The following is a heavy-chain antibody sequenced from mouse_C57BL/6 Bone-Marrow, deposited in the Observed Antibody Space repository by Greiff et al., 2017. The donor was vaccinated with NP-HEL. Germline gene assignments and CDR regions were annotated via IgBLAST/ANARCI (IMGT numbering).Heavy chain of an antibody. D-gene: IGHD1-1*01. CDR3: AKYYYGFAY. J-gene: IGHJ3*01. Sequence: QVQLQKPGAELVKPGASVKMSCKASGYTFTSYWKTWGKQRPGQGLEWIGDIYPGSGSTNYNEKFKSKATLTVDTSSSTAYMQLSSLTSEDSAVYYCAKYYYGFAYWGQGTLVTVSA. CDR2: IYPGSGST. CDR1: GYTFTSYW. V-gene: IGHV1-55*01.